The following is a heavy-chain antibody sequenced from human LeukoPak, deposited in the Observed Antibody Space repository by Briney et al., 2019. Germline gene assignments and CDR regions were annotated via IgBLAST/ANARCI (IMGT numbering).Heavy chain of an antibody. D-gene: IGHD2-21*02. CDR2: IYYSGST. Sequence: SETLSLTCTVSGGSISSYYWSWIRQPPGKGLEWIGYIYYSGSTNYNPSLKSRVTISVDTSKNQFSLKLSSVTAADTAVYYCARDRSPYCGGDCFYFGYWGQGTLVTVSS. CDR3: ARDRSPYCGGDCFYFGY. J-gene: IGHJ4*02. V-gene: IGHV4-59*01. CDR1: GGSISSYY.